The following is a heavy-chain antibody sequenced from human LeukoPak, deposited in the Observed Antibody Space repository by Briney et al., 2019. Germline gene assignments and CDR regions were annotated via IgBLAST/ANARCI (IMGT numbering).Heavy chain of an antibody. J-gene: IGHJ3*02. V-gene: IGHV1-24*01. CDR1: GGTFSSYA. CDR2: FDPEDGET. Sequence: ASVKVSCKASGGTFSSYAISWVRQAPGKGLEWMGGFDPEDGETIYAQKFQGRVTMTEDTSTDTAYMELSSLRSEDTAVYYCATPGYCTNGVCSGTAFDIWGQGTMVTVSS. CDR3: ATPGYCTNGVCSGTAFDI. D-gene: IGHD2-8*01.